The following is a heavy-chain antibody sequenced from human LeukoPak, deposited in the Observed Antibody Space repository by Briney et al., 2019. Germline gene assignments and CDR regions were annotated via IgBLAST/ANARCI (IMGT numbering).Heavy chain of an antibody. D-gene: IGHD6-13*01. CDR2: IYYSGST. J-gene: IGHJ5*02. CDR3: ARDLGSSSWFERYNWFDP. CDR1: GGSISSYY. Sequence: SETLSLTCTVSGGSISSYYWSWIRQPPGKGLEWIGYIYYSGSTNYNPSLKSRVTISVDTPKNQFSLKLSSVTAADTAVYYCARDLGSSSWFERYNWFDPWGQGTLVTVSS. V-gene: IGHV4-59*01.